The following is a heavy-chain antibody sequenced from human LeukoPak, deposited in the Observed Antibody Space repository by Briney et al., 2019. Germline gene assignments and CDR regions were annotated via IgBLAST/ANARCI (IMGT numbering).Heavy chain of an antibody. V-gene: IGHV4-39*01. CDR2: IYYSGST. Sequence: PSETLSLTCTVSGGSISSSSYYWGWIRQPPGKGLEWIGSIYYSGSTYYNPSLKSRVTISVDTSKNQFSLKLNSVTAADTAVYYCARLDSSGYYASSYFDYWGQGTLVTVSS. D-gene: IGHD3-22*01. CDR1: GGSISSSSYY. CDR3: ARLDSSGYYASSYFDY. J-gene: IGHJ4*02.